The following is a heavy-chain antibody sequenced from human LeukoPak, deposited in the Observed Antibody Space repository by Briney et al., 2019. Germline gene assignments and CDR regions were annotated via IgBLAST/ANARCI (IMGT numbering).Heavy chain of an antibody. V-gene: IGHV3-9*01. Sequence: GGSLRLSCAASGFTFDDYAMPWVRQAPGKGLEWVSGISWNSGSIGYADSVKGRFTISRDNSKNTLYLQMNSLRAEDTAVYYCARAIDAFDIWGQGTMVTVSS. CDR1: GFTFDDYA. CDR3: ARAIDAFDI. J-gene: IGHJ3*02. CDR2: ISWNSGSI.